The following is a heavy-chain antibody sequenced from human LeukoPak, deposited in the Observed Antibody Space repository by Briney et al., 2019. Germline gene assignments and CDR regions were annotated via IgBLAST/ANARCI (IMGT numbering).Heavy chain of an antibody. CDR3: ARSSYDDNSGYYYSDY. CDR2: IYHSGST. Sequence: SGTLSLTCAVSGGPISSSNWWSWVRQPPGKGLEWIGEIYHSGSTNYNPSLKSRVTISVDTSKNQFSLNLSSVTAADTAVYYCARSSYDDNSGYYYSDYWGQGTLVTVSS. J-gene: IGHJ4*02. V-gene: IGHV4-4*02. CDR1: GGPISSSNW. D-gene: IGHD3-22*01.